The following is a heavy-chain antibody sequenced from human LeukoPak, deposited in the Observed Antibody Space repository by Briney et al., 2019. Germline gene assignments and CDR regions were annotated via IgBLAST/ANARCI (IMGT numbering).Heavy chain of an antibody. Sequence: ASVKVSCKVSGYTLTELSMHWVRQAPGKGLEWMGGFDPEDGETIYAQKFQGRVTMTEDTSTDTAYMELSSLRPEDTAVYYCATALPAAMFSHYYYYTDVWGKGTTVTVSS. D-gene: IGHD2-2*01. CDR2: FDPEDGET. J-gene: IGHJ6*03. V-gene: IGHV1-24*01. CDR3: ATALPAAMFSHYYYYTDV. CDR1: GYTLTELS.